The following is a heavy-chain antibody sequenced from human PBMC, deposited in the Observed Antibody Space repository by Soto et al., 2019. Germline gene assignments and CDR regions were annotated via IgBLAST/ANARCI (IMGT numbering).Heavy chain of an antibody. J-gene: IGHJ5*02. V-gene: IGHV1-69*12. CDR1: GGTFSSYA. D-gene: IGHD1-1*01. CDR3: ARRTDQNGFDP. CDR2: IIPIFGTA. Sequence: QVQLVQSGAEVKKPGSSVKVSWKASGGTFSSYAISWVRQAPGQGLEWMGGIIPIFGTANYAQKFQGRVTITAVESTITAFMELSSLRSEDTAVYYCARRTDQNGFDPWGQGTLVTVSS.